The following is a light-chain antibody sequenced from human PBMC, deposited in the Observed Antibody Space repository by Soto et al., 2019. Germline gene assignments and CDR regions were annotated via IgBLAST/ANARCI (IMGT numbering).Light chain of an antibody. CDR1: SSDVGDYNY. CDR3: CSYTSISPLDV. CDR2: EVS. J-gene: IGLJ1*01. Sequence: QSALTQPASVSGSPGQSITISCTGTSSDVGDYNYVSWYQQHPGKAPKLMIYEVSNRPSGISNRFSGSKSGNTASLTISGLQAEDEADYYCCSYTSISPLDVFGTGTKLIVL. V-gene: IGLV2-14*01.